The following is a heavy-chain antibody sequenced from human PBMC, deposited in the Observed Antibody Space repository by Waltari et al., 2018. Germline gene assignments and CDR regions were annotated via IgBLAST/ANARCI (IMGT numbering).Heavy chain of an antibody. Sequence: EVQLVQSGAEVKKPGESLKISCKAYGYPFTSNWIGWVRQLPGKGLEWMGIIFPADSDTRYSPSFQGQVTISVDKSVSTAYLQWSSLKASDTAMYYCARQSSQSLDYWGQGTLVTVSS. J-gene: IGHJ4*02. CDR1: GYPFTSNW. CDR3: ARQSSQSLDY. V-gene: IGHV5-51*01. D-gene: IGHD6-6*01. CDR2: IFPADSDT.